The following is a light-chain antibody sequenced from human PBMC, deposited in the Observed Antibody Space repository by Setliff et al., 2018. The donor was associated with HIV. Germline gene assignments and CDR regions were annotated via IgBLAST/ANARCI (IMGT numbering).Light chain of an antibody. J-gene: IGLJ3*02. V-gene: IGLV2-23*02. CDR3: CSYAGSSTWV. CDR1: SIDVGSYNL. Sequence: QSALAQPASVSGSPGQSITISCPGTSIDVGSYNLVSWYQQHPGKVPKLMIYEVIKWPSGVSNRFSGSKSGNTASLTISGLQAEDEADYYCCSYAGSSTWVVGGGTK. CDR2: EVI.